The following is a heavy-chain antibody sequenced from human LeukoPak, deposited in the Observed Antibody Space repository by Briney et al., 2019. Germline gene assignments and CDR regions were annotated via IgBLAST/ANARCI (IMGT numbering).Heavy chain of an antibody. V-gene: IGHV1-2*02. CDR3: ARDYTIAAAGTPSY. CDR1: GYTFTGYY. Sequence: GASVKVSCKASGYTFTGYYMHWVRQAPGQGLEWMGWINPNSGGTNYAQKFRGRVTMTRDTSISTAYMELSRLRSDDTAVYYCARDYTIAAAGTPSYWGQGTLVTVSS. D-gene: IGHD6-13*01. J-gene: IGHJ4*02. CDR2: INPNSGGT.